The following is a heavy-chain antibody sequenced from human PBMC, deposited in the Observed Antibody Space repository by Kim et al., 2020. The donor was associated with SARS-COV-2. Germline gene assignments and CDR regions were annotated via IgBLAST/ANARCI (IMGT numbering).Heavy chain of an antibody. Sequence: ASVKVSCKASGYTFTSYAMHWVRQAPGQRLEWMGWINAGNGNTKYSQKFQGRVTITRDTSASTAYMELSSLRSEDTAVYYCARRSVVVAAPDTVHYYGMDVWGQGTTVTVSS. CDR1: GYTFTSYA. D-gene: IGHD2-15*01. CDR3: ARRSVVVAAPDTVHYYGMDV. V-gene: IGHV1-3*01. J-gene: IGHJ6*02. CDR2: INAGNGNT.